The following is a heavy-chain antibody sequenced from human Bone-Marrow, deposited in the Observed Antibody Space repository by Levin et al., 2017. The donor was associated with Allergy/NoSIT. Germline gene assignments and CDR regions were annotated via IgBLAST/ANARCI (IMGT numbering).Heavy chain of an antibody. D-gene: IGHD5-24*01. J-gene: IGHJ4*02. CDR2: IRSSNGNV. V-gene: IGHV3-21*01. Sequence: GGSLRLSCAASGFTFSSHTMNWVRQAPGKGLEWVSFIRSSNGNVYYADSVRGRFTISRDNAKNSLYLQMNSLRADDTAVYYCARTNSRDGYNYFFDYWGQGTLVTVSS. CDR3: ARTNSRDGYNYFFDY. CDR1: GFTFSSHT.